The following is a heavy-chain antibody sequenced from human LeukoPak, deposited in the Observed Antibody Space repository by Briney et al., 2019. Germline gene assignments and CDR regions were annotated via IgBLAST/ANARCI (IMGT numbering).Heavy chain of an antibody. J-gene: IGHJ4*02. CDR2: INHSGST. CDR3: ARDRRVYDYVWGSYRYTPFHY. Sequence: SETLSLTCAIYGGSFSGYYWSWIRQPPGKGLEWIGEINHSGSTNYNPSLKSRVTISVDTSKNQFSLKLSSVTAADTAVYYCARDRRVYDYVWGSYRYTPFHYWGQGTLVTVSS. CDR1: GGSFSGYY. D-gene: IGHD3-16*02. V-gene: IGHV4-34*01.